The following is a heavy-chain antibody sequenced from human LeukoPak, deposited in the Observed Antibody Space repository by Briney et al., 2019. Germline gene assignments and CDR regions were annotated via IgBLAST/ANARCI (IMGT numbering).Heavy chain of an antibody. CDR1: GFTFSDYY. J-gene: IGHJ4*02. CDR3: ATGIAAPGTDY. V-gene: IGHV3-73*01. CDR2: MRNKPNKYAT. D-gene: IGHD6-13*01. Sequence: GGSLRLSCAASGFTFSDYYMAWIRQAPGKGLEWVGHMRNKPNKYATAYTASVRGRFTISRDDSENTAYLQMNSLQTEDTAVYYCATGIAAPGTDYWGQGTLVTVSS.